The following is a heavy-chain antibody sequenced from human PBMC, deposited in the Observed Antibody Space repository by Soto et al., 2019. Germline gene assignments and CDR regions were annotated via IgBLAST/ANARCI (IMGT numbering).Heavy chain of an antibody. CDR3: AREKTSYGMDV. J-gene: IGHJ6*02. Sequence: QVQLVQSGAEVKKPGASGKVSCKASGYPFTSYVINGVRQATGQGLEWMGWMNPNSGNTGYAQKFQGRVTMTRNTSISTAYMELSSLRSEDTAVYYCAREKTSYGMDVWGQGTTVTVSS. CDR2: MNPNSGNT. CDR1: GYPFTSYV. V-gene: IGHV1-8*01.